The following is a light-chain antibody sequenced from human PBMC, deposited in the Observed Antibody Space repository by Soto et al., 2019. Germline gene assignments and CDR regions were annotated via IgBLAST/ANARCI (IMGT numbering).Light chain of an antibody. CDR2: GNS. CDR1: SSNIGAGYD. V-gene: IGLV1-40*01. Sequence: QSVLTQPPSVSGAPGQRVTISCTGSSSNIGAGYDVHWYQQLPGTAPKLLIYGNSNRPAGVPDRFSGSKSGTSASLAITGLQAEDEADYYCQSYDISLSGVVFGTGTKLTVL. J-gene: IGLJ1*01. CDR3: QSYDISLSGVV.